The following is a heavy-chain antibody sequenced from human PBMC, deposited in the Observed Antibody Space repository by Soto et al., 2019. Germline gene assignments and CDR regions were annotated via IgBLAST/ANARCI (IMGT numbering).Heavy chain of an antibody. CDR1: GYTFTSYA. CDR3: ARSIVLVNALDY. CDR2: INAGNGNT. V-gene: IGHV1-3*05. Sequence: QVQLVQSGAEEKKPGASVKVSCKASGYTFTSYAMHWVRQAPGQRLEWMGWINAGNGNTTYSQKFQGRVTITRDTSASTAYMELSSLRCEDTAVYDCARSIVLVNALDYWGQGTLVTVSS. J-gene: IGHJ4*02. D-gene: IGHD2-21*01.